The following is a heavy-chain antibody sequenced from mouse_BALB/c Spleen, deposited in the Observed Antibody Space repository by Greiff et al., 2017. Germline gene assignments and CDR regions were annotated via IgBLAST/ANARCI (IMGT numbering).Heavy chain of an antibody. V-gene: IGHV5-17*02. CDR2: ISSGSSTF. Sequence: EVKLMESGGGLVQPGGSRKLSCAASGFTFSSFGMHWVRQAPEKGLEWVAYISSGSSTFYYADTVKGRFTISRDNPKNTLFLQMTSLRSEDTAMYYCAREGVYYGSSSYYYAMDYWGQGTSVTVSS. CDR3: AREGVYYGSSSYYYAMDY. CDR1: GFTFSSFG. D-gene: IGHD1-1*01. J-gene: IGHJ4*01.